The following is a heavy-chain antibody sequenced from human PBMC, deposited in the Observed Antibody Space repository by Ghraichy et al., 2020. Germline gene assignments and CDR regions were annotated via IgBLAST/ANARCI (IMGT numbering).Heavy chain of an antibody. CDR1: GFTFSSYA. Sequence: GGSLRLSCAASGFTFSSYAMSWVRQAPGKGLEWVSAISGSGGSTYYADSVKGRFTISRDNSKNTLYLQMNSLRAEDTAVYYCAQCHIVVVIANWGQGTLVTVSS. J-gene: IGHJ4*02. CDR3: AQCHIVVVIAN. CDR2: ISGSGGST. V-gene: IGHV3-23*01. D-gene: IGHD2-21*01.